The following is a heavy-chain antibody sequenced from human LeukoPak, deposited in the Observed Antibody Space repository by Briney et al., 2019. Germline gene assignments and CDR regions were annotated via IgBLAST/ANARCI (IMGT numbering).Heavy chain of an antibody. CDR2: IYTSGST. CDR1: GGSISSYY. J-gene: IGHJ4*02. Sequence: SETLSLTCTVSGGSISSYYWSWIRQPAGKGLEWIGRIYTSGSTNYNPSLKSRVTISVDTSKNQFSLKLSSVTAADTVVYYCAGRYYDYVWGSYRPKSFDYWGQGTLVTVSS. V-gene: IGHV4-4*07. CDR3: AGRYYDYVWGSYRPKSFDY. D-gene: IGHD3-16*02.